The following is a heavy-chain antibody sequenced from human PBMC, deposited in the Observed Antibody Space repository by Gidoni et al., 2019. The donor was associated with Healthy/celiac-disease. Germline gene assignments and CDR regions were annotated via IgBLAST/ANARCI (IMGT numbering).Heavy chain of an antibody. Sequence: EVQLVESGGGLVKPGGSLRLSCASSGFTFRSYSMNWVRQAPGKGLEWVSSISSSSSYIYYADSVKGRFTISRDNAKNSLYLQMNSLRAEDTAVYYCARAPLVQRSTVTTEVFDYWGQGTLVTVSS. J-gene: IGHJ4*02. CDR3: ARAPLVQRSTVTTEVFDY. CDR2: ISSSSSYI. V-gene: IGHV3-21*01. D-gene: IGHD4-17*01. CDR1: GFTFRSYS.